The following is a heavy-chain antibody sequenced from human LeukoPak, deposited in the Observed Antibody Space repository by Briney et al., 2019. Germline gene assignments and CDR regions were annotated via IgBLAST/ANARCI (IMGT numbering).Heavy chain of an antibody. V-gene: IGHV3-23*01. CDR1: GFTFSSYA. D-gene: IGHD4-23*01. CDR2: VSGSGDTT. Sequence: PGGSLRLSCAASGFTFSSYAMSWVRRAPGKGLEWVSTVSGSGDTTYYADSVKGRFTISRDNSKNTLFLQMNSLRAEDTAVYHCAKDSPATVANYYSGYWGQGTLVTVSS. J-gene: IGHJ4*02. CDR3: AKDSPATVANYYSGY.